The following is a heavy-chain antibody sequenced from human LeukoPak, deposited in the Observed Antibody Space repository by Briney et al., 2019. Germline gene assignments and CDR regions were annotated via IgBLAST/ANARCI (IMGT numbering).Heavy chain of an antibody. Sequence: PSETLSLTCTVSGYSISSGYYWGWIRQPPGKGLEWIGSIYHSGSTSYNPSLKSRVTISVDTSKNQFSLKLSSVTAADTAVYYCARDGELRYFDWLLSLDYWGQGTLVTVSS. CDR1: GYSISSGYY. V-gene: IGHV4-38-2*02. CDR2: IYHSGST. CDR3: ARDGELRYFDWLLSLDY. J-gene: IGHJ4*02. D-gene: IGHD3-9*01.